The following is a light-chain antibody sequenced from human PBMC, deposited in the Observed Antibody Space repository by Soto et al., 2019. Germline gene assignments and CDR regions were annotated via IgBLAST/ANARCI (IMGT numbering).Light chain of an antibody. CDR3: QQYNTYPLT. CDR1: QSIRTL. J-gene: IGKJ4*01. V-gene: IGKV1-5*03. Sequence: DIQMTQSPSTLSASVGDRVTITCRSSQSIRTLLAWYQQKPGKAPKLLIYKASSLEGGVASRFSGSGSGTEFNIPISNLQPDDFATYYCQQYNTYPLTVGGGTTVEIK. CDR2: KAS.